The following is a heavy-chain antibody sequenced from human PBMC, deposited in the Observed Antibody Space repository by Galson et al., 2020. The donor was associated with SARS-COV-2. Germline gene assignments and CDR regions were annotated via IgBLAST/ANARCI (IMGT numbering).Heavy chain of an antibody. CDR1: GYTFTSYD. V-gene: IGHV1-8*01. D-gene: IGHD3-3*01. J-gene: IGHJ6*03. CDR2: MNPNSGNT. Sequence: ASVKVSCKASGYTFTSYDINWVRQATGQGLEWMGWMNPNSGNTGNAQKFQGRVTMTRNTSISTAYMELSSLRSEDTAVYYCARGVLRPRGIFGVVIPFYYMDVWGKGTTVTVSS. CDR3: ARGVLRPRGIFGVVIPFYYMDV.